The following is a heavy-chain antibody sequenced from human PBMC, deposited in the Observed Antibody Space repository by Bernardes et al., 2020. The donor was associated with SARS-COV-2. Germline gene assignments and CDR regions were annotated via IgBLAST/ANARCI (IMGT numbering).Heavy chain of an antibody. CDR2: INHSGGT. V-gene: IGHV4-34*01. D-gene: IGHD3-9*01. CDR3: ARDVGGTDWRFGFDV. Sequence: WETLSLTCVVHGGSISGYYWSWIRQPPGKGLEWIGEINHSGGTRNNLSLKSRVTISVDTSKNQLSLKLSLRAEDTAVNYCARDVGGTDWRFGFDVWGPGTMVHVSS. CDR1: GGSISGYY. J-gene: IGHJ3*01.